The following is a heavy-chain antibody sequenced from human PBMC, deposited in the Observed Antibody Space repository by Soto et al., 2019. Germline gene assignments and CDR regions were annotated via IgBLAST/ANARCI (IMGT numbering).Heavy chain of an antibody. D-gene: IGHD5-18*01. CDR3: ARDGYSYGSPFDY. CDR1: GFTFSSYE. CDR2: ISTSGDTK. V-gene: IGHV3-48*03. J-gene: IGHJ4*02. Sequence: PGGSLRLSCAASGFTFSSYEMNWVRQAPGKGLEWVSYISTSGDTKYYADSVKGRFTISRDSAKNSLYLQMNSLRAEDTAVYYCARDGYSYGSPFDYWGQGTLVTVSS.